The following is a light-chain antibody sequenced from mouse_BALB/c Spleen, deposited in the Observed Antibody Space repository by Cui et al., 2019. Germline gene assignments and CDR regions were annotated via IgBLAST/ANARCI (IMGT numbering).Light chain of an antibody. Sequence: QIVLTQSPAIISASRGEEMTLTCRASSSVSYMHWYQQKSGTSPKLLIYSTSNLASGVPSRFSGSGSGTFYSLTISSVEAEDAADYYCHQWSSYPWTFGGGTKLEIK. CDR1: SSVSY. CDR2: STS. CDR3: HQWSSYPWT. J-gene: IGKJ1*01. V-gene: IGKV4-80*01.